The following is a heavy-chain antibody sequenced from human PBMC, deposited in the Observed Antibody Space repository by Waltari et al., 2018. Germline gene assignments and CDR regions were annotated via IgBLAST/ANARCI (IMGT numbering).Heavy chain of an antibody. D-gene: IGHD3-16*01. Sequence: EVQLVESGGGLVQPGGSLRLSCAASGFTFSSYWMHWVRQAPGKGRVWVSRINSDGSSTSYADSVKGRFTISRDNAKNTLYLQMNSLRAEDTAVYYCARGGNPYYYYYMDVWGKGTTVTVSS. V-gene: IGHV3-74*01. CDR2: INSDGSST. CDR3: ARGGNPYYYYYMDV. CDR1: GFTFSSYW. J-gene: IGHJ6*03.